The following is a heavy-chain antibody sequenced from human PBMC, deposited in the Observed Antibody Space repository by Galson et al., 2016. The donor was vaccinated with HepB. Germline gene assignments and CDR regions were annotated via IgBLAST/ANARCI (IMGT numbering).Heavy chain of an antibody. Sequence: SLRLSCAASGFMFSRLHLSWVRQAPGKGLEWVSSIDESGGGTWYADSVRGRFTISRDNSKNTLYLQMNSLRAEDTAVYYCARDRQLVGDDAFDIWGQGTMVTVSS. V-gene: IGHV3-23*01. CDR2: IDESGGGT. CDR3: ARDRQLVGDDAFDI. J-gene: IGHJ3*02. CDR1: GFMFSRLH. D-gene: IGHD6-13*01.